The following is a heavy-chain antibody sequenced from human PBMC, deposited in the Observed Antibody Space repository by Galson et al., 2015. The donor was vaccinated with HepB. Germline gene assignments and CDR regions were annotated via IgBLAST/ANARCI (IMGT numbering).Heavy chain of an antibody. D-gene: IGHD1-1*01. CDR1: GYTFTNYW. CDR2: IYPGDSDT. J-gene: IGHJ4*02. CDR3: ARRSWNPTDKIYYFDY. V-gene: IGHV5-51*03. Sequence: QSGAEVKKPGESLKISCKASGYTFTNYWIGWVRQMPGKGLEWMGIIYPGDSDTKYSPSFQGQVTISADKSISTAYLQWSSLKASDTAMFYCARRSWNPTDKIYYFDYWGQGTLVTVSS.